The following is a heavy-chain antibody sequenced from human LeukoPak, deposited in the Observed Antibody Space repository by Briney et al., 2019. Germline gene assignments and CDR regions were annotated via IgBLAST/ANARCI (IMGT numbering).Heavy chain of an antibody. CDR1: GFTLPWYA. V-gene: IGHV3-21*01. J-gene: IGHJ4*02. CDR3: ARDSDSSGHYYMDYFDY. D-gene: IGHD3-22*01. Sequence: GSLRLPCSGFGFTLPWYALDWARPAPGEGVGGVSYLCRCSRDINYADSVKGRFTISRDNAWNSLYLQMNSLRAEDTAVYYCARDSDSSGHYYMDYFDYWGQGALVTVSS. CDR2: LCRCSRDI.